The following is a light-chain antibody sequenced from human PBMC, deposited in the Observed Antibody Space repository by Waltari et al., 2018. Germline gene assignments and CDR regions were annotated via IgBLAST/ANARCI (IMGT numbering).Light chain of an antibody. CDR3: QQSYNTPT. V-gene: IGKV1-39*01. J-gene: IGKJ3*01. CDR1: QSISNY. Sequence: LQLSQTPSSLSASVGARLTITCRASQSISNYLNWYQQKPGKAPKLLIYAASTLQSGAPSRFSGSGSGTDFTLTISSLQPEDFATYYCQQSYNTPTLGPGTKVEI. CDR2: AAS.